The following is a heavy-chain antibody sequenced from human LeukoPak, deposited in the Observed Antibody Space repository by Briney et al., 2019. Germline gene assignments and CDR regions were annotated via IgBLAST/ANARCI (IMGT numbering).Heavy chain of an antibody. Sequence: GGSLRLSCAASGFTFSSYAMSWVRQAPGKGLEWVSAISDSGGRTYYAGSVKGRFTISKDNSKNTLYLQMESLRAEDTAVYYCAKHSTYCSGGSCQEDFDYWGQGTLVTVSS. J-gene: IGHJ4*02. V-gene: IGHV3-23*01. CDR1: GFTFSSYA. CDR2: ISDSGGRT. CDR3: AKHSTYCSGGSCQEDFDY. D-gene: IGHD2-15*01.